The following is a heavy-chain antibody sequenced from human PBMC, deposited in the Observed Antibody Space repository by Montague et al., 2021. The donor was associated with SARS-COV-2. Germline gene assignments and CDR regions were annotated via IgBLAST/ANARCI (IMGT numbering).Heavy chain of an antibody. CDR1: GGSVSSRSYY. CDR2: IYYSGST. Sequence: SETLSLTCTVSGGSVSSRSYYWGWIRQPPGKGPEWIGSIYYSGSTYYNPSLKSRVTIFVDTSKNQSSLNLISVTAADTAVYYCARRGDYGGPRLDYWGQGTLVSVSS. J-gene: IGHJ4*02. CDR3: ARRGDYGGPRLDY. D-gene: IGHD4-23*01. V-gene: IGHV4-39*01.